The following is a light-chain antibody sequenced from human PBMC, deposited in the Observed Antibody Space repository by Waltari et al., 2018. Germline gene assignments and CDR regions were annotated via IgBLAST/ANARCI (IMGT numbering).Light chain of an antibody. CDR2: GDS. J-gene: IGLJ2*01. Sequence: QSALTPEASVSGTVGQKVTLSCTGNSNNIGTFAVGWYQQISHGAPKTVMFGDSLPSGIPGRFSGSRSGTTASLTISGLQPEDEADYYCSTWDSSLSAQVFGGGTKLTVL. CDR3: STWDSSLSAQV. CDR1: SNNIGTFA. V-gene: IGLV1-36*01.